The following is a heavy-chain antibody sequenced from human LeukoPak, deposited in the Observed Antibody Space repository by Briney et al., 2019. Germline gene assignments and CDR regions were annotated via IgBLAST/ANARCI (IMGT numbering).Heavy chain of an antibody. D-gene: IGHD6-13*01. V-gene: IGHV1-46*01. J-gene: IGHJ4*02. Sequence: GASVKVSCKASGYSFSSYYMHWVRQAPGQGLEWMGIVNRSGGRTSYAQKFQGRVTMTRDTSTSTVYMELSSLRSEDTAVYYCARDRRREAAAVYYFDYWGQGTLVTVSS. CDR2: VNRSGGRT. CDR3: ARDRRREAAAVYYFDY. CDR1: GYSFSSYY.